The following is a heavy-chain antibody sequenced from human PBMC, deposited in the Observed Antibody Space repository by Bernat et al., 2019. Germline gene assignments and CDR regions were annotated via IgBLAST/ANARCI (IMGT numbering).Heavy chain of an antibody. CDR3: ARQGLSLPTNWTFDY. Sequence: QMQLQESGPGLVKPSETLSLTCTVSGGSISSYYWSWIRQPPAKGLGWIGYIHYSGSTDYNPSLKSRVTISVDTSKNEYSLKLRCMTAADRALDYCARQGLSLPTNWTFDYWGQGPLVNVSS. CDR1: GGSISSYY. J-gene: IGHJ4*02. D-gene: IGHD2/OR15-2a*01. CDR2: IHYSGST. V-gene: IGHV4-59*08.